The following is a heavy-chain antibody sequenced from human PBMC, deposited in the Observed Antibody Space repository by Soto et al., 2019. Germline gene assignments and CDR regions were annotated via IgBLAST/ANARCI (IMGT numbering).Heavy chain of an antibody. V-gene: IGHV1-2*02. Sequence: ASVTVSCKASGYTFTGYYMHWVRQAPGQGLEWMGWINPNSGGTNYAQKFQGRVTMTRDTSISKAYMELSSMRSDDTAVYYCERQDYYYYDSSGLVFGGFDYWGQGTLVTVSS. CDR1: GYTFTGYY. J-gene: IGHJ4*02. CDR2: INPNSGGT. CDR3: ERQDYYYYDSSGLVFGGFDY. D-gene: IGHD3-22*01.